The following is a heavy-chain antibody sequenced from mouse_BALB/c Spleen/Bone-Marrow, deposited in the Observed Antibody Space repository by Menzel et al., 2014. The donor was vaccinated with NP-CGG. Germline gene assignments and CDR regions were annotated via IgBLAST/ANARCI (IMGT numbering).Heavy chain of an antibody. D-gene: IGHD2-14*01. CDR1: GFTFNIYA. CDR3: VRGDYMYLYFDY. V-gene: IGHV10-1*02. CDR2: IRSKSKNYET. J-gene: IGHJ2*01. Sequence: DVMLVESGGGLVQPKGSLKLSCAASGFTFNIYAMNWVRQAPGKGLEWVARIRSKSKNYETYYADSVKDRFIISRDDSQTMFYLQMNNLKTEDTAIYYCVRGDYMYLYFDYWGQGTTLTVSS.